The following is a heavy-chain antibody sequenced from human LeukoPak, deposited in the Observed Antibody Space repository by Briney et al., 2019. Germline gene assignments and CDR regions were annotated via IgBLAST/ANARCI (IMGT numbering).Heavy chain of an antibody. CDR3: ARPPKLFPRPFDY. CDR1: GYTFTGYY. D-gene: IGHD2-21*01. CDR2: INPNSGGT. V-gene: IGHV1-2*02. J-gene: IGHJ4*02. Sequence: ASVKVSCKVSGYTFTGYYMHWVRQAPGQGLEWMGWINPNSGGTNYAQKFQGRVTMTRDTSISTAYMELSRLRSDDTAVYYCARPPKLFPRPFDYWGQGTLVTVSS.